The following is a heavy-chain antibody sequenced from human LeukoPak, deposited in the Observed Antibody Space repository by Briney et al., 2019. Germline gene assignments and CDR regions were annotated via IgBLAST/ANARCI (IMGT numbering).Heavy chain of an antibody. CDR3: ARTNPSFDY. CDR2: VHYSGST. J-gene: IGHJ4*02. Sequence: SETLSLTCTVSGGSISSYYWSWIRQPPGKRLEWIGYVHYSGSTNYNPSLKSRVTISVDTSKNQVSLKLRSVTAADTAVYYCARTNPSFDYWGQGTLVTVSS. CDR1: GGSISSYY. V-gene: IGHV4-59*08.